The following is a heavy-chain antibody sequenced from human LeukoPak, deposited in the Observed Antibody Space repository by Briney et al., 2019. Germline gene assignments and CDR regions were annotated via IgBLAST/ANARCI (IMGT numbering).Heavy chain of an antibody. CDR3: ARDYVDDIPMIKVY. J-gene: IGHJ4*02. D-gene: IGHD2-8*01. CDR1: GYTFTGYY. CDR2: INPNSGGT. Sequence: ASVKVSCKASGYTFTGYYMYWVRQAPGQGLEWMGWINPNSGGTNYAQKFQGWVTMTRDTSISTAYMELSRLRSEDTAVYYCARDYVDDIPMIKVYWGQGTLVTVSS. V-gene: IGHV1-2*04.